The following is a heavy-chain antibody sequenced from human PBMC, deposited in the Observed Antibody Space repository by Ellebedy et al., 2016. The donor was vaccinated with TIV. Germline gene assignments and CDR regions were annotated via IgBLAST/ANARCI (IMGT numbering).Heavy chain of an antibody. Sequence: GGSLRLSXAASGFSFSSYAMSWVRQAPGKGLEWVSAISGRDISTWYADSVKGRFTISRDNSKNTVYLLMNSLSAEDTAVYYCAKAAANSGYEPFDYWGQGTLVTVSS. CDR1: GFSFSSYA. CDR3: AKAAANSGYEPFDY. D-gene: IGHD5-12*01. J-gene: IGHJ4*02. V-gene: IGHV3-23*01. CDR2: ISGRDIST.